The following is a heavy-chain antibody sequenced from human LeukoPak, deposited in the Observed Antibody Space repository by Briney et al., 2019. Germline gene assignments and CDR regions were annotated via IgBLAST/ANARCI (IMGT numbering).Heavy chain of an antibody. CDR3: ARARRIAAAGYYFDY. J-gene: IGHJ4*02. D-gene: IGHD6-13*01. V-gene: IGHV1-8*03. Sequence: ASVKVSCKASGYTFTSYEINWVRQASGEGLEWMGWMNPNNGNAGYAQKFQGRVAITRNTSITTAYMELSSLRSEDTAVYYCARARRIAAAGYYFDYWGQGTLVTVSS. CDR2: MNPNNGNA. CDR1: GYTFTSYE.